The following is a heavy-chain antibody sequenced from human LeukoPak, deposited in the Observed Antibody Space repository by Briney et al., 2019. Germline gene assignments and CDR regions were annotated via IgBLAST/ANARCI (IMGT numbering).Heavy chain of an antibody. CDR2: INTNTGSP. D-gene: IGHD1-26*01. Sequence: GASVKVSCKASGYTFTSYAMNWVRQAPGQGLEWMGWINTNTGSPMYAQGFTGRFVFSLDTSVSTAYLQISSLEADDTAVYYCARLSAHSGSHHDYWGQGTLVTVSS. V-gene: IGHV7-4-1*02. CDR1: GYTFTSYA. CDR3: ARLSAHSGSHHDY. J-gene: IGHJ4*02.